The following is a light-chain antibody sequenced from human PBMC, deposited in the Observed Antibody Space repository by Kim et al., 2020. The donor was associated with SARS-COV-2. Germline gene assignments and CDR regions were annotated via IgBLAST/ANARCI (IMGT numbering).Light chain of an antibody. J-gene: IGKJ2*01. CDR2: AAS. CDR3: QQSHSTPYT. CDR1: QSITTF. Sequence: DIQMTQSPSSLSASVGDRVTITCRASQSITTFLNWYQQKPGRAPNLLIYAASNLESGIPPRFSGSGSGTDFTLTISSLQPEDIATYYCQQSHSTPYTFGQGTKLEI. V-gene: IGKV1-39*01.